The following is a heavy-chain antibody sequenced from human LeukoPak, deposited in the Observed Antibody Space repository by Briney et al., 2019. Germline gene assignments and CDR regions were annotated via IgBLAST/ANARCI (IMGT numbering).Heavy chain of an antibody. CDR1: GFTFSSYA. CDR2: ITGGGDST. J-gene: IGHJ4*02. CDR3: AKPRPGSGSFFRGYSFDY. D-gene: IGHD3-10*01. V-gene: IGHV3-23*01. Sequence: GGSLRLSCAASGFTFSSYAMSWVRQTPVKGLEWVSAITGGGDSTYYADSVKGRFTISRDNSQNTLYLQMNSLRAEDTAVYYCAKPRPGSGSFFRGYSFDYWGQGTLVTVSS.